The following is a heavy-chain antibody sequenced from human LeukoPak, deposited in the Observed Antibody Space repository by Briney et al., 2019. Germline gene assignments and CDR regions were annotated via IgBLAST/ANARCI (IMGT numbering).Heavy chain of an antibody. Sequence: SETLSLNCTVSGGSISSYYWSWIRQPAGKGLEWIGRIYTSGSTNYNPSLKSRVTMSVDTSKNQFSLKLSSVTAADTAVYYCARGNILCSGGSCSTNIDYWGQGTLVTVSS. CDR3: ARGNILCSGGSCSTNIDY. J-gene: IGHJ4*02. CDR2: IYTSGST. CDR1: GGSISSYY. D-gene: IGHD2-15*01. V-gene: IGHV4-4*07.